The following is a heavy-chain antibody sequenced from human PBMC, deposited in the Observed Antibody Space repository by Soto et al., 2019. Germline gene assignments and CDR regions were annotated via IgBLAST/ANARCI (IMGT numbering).Heavy chain of an antibody. V-gene: IGHV4-34*01. D-gene: IGHD6-13*01. J-gene: IGHJ4*02. Sequence: VHLQQRGAGLLKPSETLSLTCGVYGGSVSGYYLSWIRQPPGKGLEWIEEIDPSGGNNYNPSLNSRVTISVDTSKHQFSLTVTSVTAADTAVYSRARVRASRGQRNFDSWGQGTLVTVSS. CDR3: ARVRASRGQRNFDS. CDR2: IDPSGGN. CDR1: GGSVSGYY.